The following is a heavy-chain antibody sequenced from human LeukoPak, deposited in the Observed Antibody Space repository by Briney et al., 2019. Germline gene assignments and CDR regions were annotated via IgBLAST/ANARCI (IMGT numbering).Heavy chain of an antibody. V-gene: IGHV1-24*01. Sequence: ASVKVSCKVSGYTLTELSMHWVRQSPGKGLEWMGGFDPEDGETIYAQKFQGRVTMTEDTSTDTAYMELSSLRSEDTAVYYCATQLVQGYYYGMDVRGQGTTVTVSS. J-gene: IGHJ6*02. CDR1: GYTLTELS. CDR2: FDPEDGET. D-gene: IGHD6-13*01. CDR3: ATQLVQGYYYGMDV.